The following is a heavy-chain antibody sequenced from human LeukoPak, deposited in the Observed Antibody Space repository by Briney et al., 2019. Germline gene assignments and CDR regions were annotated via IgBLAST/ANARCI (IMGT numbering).Heavy chain of an antibody. CDR2: INSDGSST. V-gene: IGHV3-74*01. CDR3: ARDREKSGTTYYDFWSGYYRAGDDAFDI. Sequence: GGSLRLSCAASGFTFSSYRMHWVRQAPGKGLVWVSRINSDGSSTSYADSVKGRFTISRDNAKNTLYLQMNSLRAEDTAVYYCARDREKSGTTYYDFWSGYYRAGDDAFDIWGQGTMVTVSS. J-gene: IGHJ3*02. CDR1: GFTFSSYR. D-gene: IGHD3-3*01.